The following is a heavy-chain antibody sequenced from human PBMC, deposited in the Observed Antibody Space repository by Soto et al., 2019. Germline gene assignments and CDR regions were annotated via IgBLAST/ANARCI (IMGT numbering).Heavy chain of an antibody. CDR1: GGSINSYY. J-gene: IGHJ4*02. Sequence: PSGDPVPTCTVSGGSINSYYCSWIRQPPGKGLEWIGYIYYSGSTNYNPSLKSRVTISVDTSKNQFSLKLSSVTAADTAVYYCAGSGARGVMIDYWGQGALVTVSS. V-gene: IGHV4-59*01. CDR2: IYYSGST. CDR3: AGSGARGVMIDY. D-gene: IGHD3-10*01.